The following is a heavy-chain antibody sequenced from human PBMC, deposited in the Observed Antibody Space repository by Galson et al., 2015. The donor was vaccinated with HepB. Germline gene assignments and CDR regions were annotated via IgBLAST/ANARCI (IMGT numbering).Heavy chain of an antibody. V-gene: IGHV3-30-3*01. CDR3: AREGSGSPFDY. Sequence: SLRLSCAASGFTFSSYAMHWVRQAPGKGLEWVAVISYDGSNKYYADSVKGRFTISRDNSKNTLYLQMNSLRAEDTAVYYCAREGSGSPFDYWGQGTLVTVSS. CDR1: GFTFSSYA. D-gene: IGHD1-26*01. CDR2: ISYDGSNK. J-gene: IGHJ4*02.